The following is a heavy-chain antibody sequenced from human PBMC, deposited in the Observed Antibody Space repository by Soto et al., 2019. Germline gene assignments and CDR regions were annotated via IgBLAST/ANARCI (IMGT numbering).Heavy chain of an antibody. J-gene: IGHJ4*02. CDR2: IYYTGIT. V-gene: IGHV4-39*01. CDR3: ARPARQDTVAGNY. D-gene: IGHD6-19*01. Sequence: LSLTCTVSGGSISSSSYYWGWIRQPPGKGLEWIGSIYYTGITHYNPSLKSRATISIDTPKNQFSLNLNSVTATDTAVYYCARPARQDTVAGNYWGQGTLVTVSS. CDR1: GGSISSSSYY.